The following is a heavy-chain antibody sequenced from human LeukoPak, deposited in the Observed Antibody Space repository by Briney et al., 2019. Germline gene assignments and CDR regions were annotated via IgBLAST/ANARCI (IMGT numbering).Heavy chain of an antibody. D-gene: IGHD7-27*01. CDR1: GFSFGSYG. V-gene: IGHV3-30*03. CDR2: ISYDGSNK. Sequence: GSSLRLSCAPSGFSFGSYGMHCVRHAPGRGLEWVAVISYDGSNKHYEDSVKGRFTVSRDKAKNLQYLQITRMRAEDTVTYYCLSWGVVSPWGQGTLVTVSS. CDR3: LSWGVVSP. J-gene: IGHJ5*02.